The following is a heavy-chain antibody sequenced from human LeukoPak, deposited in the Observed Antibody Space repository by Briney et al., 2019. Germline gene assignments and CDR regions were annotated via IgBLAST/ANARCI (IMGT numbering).Heavy chain of an antibody. D-gene: IGHD3-10*01. CDR1: GFTFDDYA. V-gene: IGHV3-9*01. CDR3: AKDTEDYYGSGTNPDYFDY. CDR2: ISWNSGSI. Sequence: PGRSLRLSCAASGFTFDDYAMHWVRQAPGKGLEWVSGISWNSGSIGYADSVKGRFTISRDNSKNTLYLQMNSLRAEDTAVYYCAKDTEDYYGSGTNPDYFDYWGQGTLVTVSS. J-gene: IGHJ4*02.